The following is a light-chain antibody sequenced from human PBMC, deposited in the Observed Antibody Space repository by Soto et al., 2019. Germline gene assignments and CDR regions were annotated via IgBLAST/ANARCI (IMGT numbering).Light chain of an antibody. Sequence: QSVLTQPPSVSAAPGHKVTISCSGTSSNIGSYSVSWYQQLPGSAPKLLIHENNKRPSGIPDRFSGSKSGTSATLGITGLQAGDEADYYCGAWDRSLTGGVFGGGTKLTVL. CDR1: SSNIGSYS. CDR3: GAWDRSLTGGV. V-gene: IGLV1-51*02. J-gene: IGLJ3*02. CDR2: ENN.